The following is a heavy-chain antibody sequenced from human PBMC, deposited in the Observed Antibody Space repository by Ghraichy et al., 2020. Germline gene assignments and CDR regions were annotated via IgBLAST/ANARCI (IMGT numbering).Heavy chain of an antibody. CDR3: ARTPEYYDILTGYQNPYYFDS. D-gene: IGHD3-9*01. CDR2: IYYSGST. CDR1: GGSISSSSYY. Sequence: SETLSLTCTVSGGSISSSSYYWGWIRQPPGKGLEWIGSIYYSGSTYYNPSLKSRVTISVDTSKNQFSLKLSSVTAADTAVYYCARTPEYYDILTGYQNPYYFDSWGQGTLVTVSS. J-gene: IGHJ4*02. V-gene: IGHV4-39*01.